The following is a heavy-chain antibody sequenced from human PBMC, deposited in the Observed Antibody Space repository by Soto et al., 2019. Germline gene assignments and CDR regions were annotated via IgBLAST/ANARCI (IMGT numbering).Heavy chain of an antibody. Sequence: GASVKVSCKASGGTFSNHAISWVRPAPGQGLEWVGGIIPMFPTADYAQRFQGRVTITADDSTTTVYMELSGLRSGDTAMYYCARDDATYCGGDCYRYFYYGMDVWGQGTTVTVSS. CDR1: GGTFSNHA. V-gene: IGHV1-69*13. J-gene: IGHJ6*02. CDR3: ARDDATYCGGDCYRYFYYGMDV. D-gene: IGHD2-21*02. CDR2: IIPMFPTA.